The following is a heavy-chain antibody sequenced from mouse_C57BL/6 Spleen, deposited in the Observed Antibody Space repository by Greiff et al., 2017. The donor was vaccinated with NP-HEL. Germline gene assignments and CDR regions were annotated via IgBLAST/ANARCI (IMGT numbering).Heavy chain of an antibody. J-gene: IGHJ4*01. CDR2: INPSSGYT. CDR3: ARGGNGYDGGGYAMDY. V-gene: IGHV1-7*01. D-gene: IGHD2-2*01. Sequence: VQLQQSGAELAKPGASVKLSCKASAYTFTSYWMHWVKQRPGQGLEWIGYINPSSGYTKYNQKFKDKATLTADKSSSTAYMQLSSLTYEDSAVYYCARGGNGYDGGGYAMDYWGQGTSVTVSS. CDR1: AYTFTSYW.